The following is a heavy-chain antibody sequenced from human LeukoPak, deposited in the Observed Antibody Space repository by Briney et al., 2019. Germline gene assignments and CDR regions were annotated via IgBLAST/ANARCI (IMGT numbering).Heavy chain of an antibody. CDR3: ARRNSHIGSYRPSYYFDY. J-gene: IGHJ4*02. CDR1: GYAFTNYY. Sequence: GASVKVSCKSSGYAFTNYYMHWVRQAPGQGIEWMGIINPSGGSTIYAQKFQGRVTMTRDTSTSTIYMELSSLRSEDTAVYYCARRNSHIGSYRPSYYFDYWGQGTLVTVSS. CDR2: INPSGGST. V-gene: IGHV1-46*01. D-gene: IGHD1-26*01.